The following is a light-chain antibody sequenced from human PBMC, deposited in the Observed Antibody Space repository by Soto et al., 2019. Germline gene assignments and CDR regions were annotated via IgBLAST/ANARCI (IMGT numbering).Light chain of an antibody. CDR2: DAS. V-gene: IGKV3-11*01. CDR1: QGISSQ. Sequence: TQSPSSLSASVGDRVTITCRASQGISSQLAWYQQKPGQAPRLLIHDASNRATGIPARFSGSGSSTDFTLTISSLEPEDFAVYYCQQYGSSPSWTFGQETKVDIK. CDR3: QQYGSSPSWT. J-gene: IGKJ1*01.